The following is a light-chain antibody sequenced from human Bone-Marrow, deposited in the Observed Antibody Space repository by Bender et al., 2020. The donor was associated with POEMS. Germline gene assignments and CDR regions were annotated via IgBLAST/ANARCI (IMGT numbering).Light chain of an antibody. V-gene: IGLV6-57*02. CDR3: LSYDTDKQGV. CDR1: SGSIASNY. J-gene: IGLJ3*02. Sequence: KFILTQPHSVSESPGKTVTISCIAHSGSIASNYVQWFQQRPGSAPTTIIFENDQRPSRVPDRFSGSIDRSSNSASLTISGLKTEDEADYYCLSYDTDKQGVFGGGTKLTVL. CDR2: END.